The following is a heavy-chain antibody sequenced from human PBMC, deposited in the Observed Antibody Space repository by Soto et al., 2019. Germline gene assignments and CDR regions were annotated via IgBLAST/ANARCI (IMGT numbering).Heavy chain of an antibody. D-gene: IGHD2-2*01. CDR1: GGSFSGYY. CDR2: INHSGST. Sequence: SETLSLTCAVYGGSFSGYYWSWIRQPPGKGLEWIGEINHSGSTNYNPSLKSRVTISVDTSKNQFSLKLSSVTAADTAVYYCARGSGGDIVVVPAALPHYYMDVWGKGTTVTVSS. CDR3: ARGSGGDIVVVPAALPHYYMDV. V-gene: IGHV4-34*01. J-gene: IGHJ6*03.